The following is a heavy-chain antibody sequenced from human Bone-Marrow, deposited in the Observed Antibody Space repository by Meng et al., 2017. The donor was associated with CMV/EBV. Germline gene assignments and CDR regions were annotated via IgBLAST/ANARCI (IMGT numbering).Heavy chain of an antibody. CDR1: GFTLSSYW. CDR3: ARGGAHYDFWSGYYKVGYFDY. Sequence: GESLKSSCAASGFTLSSYWMHWVRQAPGKGPVWVSRINSDGSSTSYADSVEGRFTISRDNAKNTLYLQMNSLRAEDTAVYYCARGGAHYDFWSGYYKVGYFDYWGQGTLVTVSS. J-gene: IGHJ4*02. CDR2: INSDGSST. V-gene: IGHV3-74*01. D-gene: IGHD3-3*01.